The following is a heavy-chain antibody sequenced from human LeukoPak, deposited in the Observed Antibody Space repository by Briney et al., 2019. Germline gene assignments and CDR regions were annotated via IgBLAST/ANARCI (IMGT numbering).Heavy chain of an antibody. D-gene: IGHD2-2*01. J-gene: IGHJ6*02. CDR1: GYTFTSYA. CDR2: INTNTGNP. V-gene: IGHV7-4-1*02. Sequence: ASVKVSCKASGYTFTSYAMNWVRQAPGQGLEWVGWINTNTGNPTYAQGFTGRFVFSLDTSVSTAYLQISSLKAEDTAVYYCARDQCSSTSCYVRNYYGMDVWGQGTTVTVSS. CDR3: ARDQCSSTSCYVRNYYGMDV.